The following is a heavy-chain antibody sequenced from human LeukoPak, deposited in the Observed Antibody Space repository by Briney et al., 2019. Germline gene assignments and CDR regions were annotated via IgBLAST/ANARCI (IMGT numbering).Heavy chain of an antibody. V-gene: IGHV4-61*02. Sequence: PSQTLSLTCTVSGGSISSGSYDWSWIRQPAGKGLEWIGRIYTSGSTNYNPSLKSRVTISVDTSKNQFSLKLSSVTAADTAVYYCAAQVGATRYWGQGTLVTVSS. CDR3: AAQVGATRY. D-gene: IGHD1-26*01. CDR1: GGSISSGSYD. J-gene: IGHJ4*02. CDR2: IYTSGST.